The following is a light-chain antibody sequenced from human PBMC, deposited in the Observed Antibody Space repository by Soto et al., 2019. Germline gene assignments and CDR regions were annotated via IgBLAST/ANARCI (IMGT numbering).Light chain of an antibody. CDR3: QQYGSSPPWT. CDR2: DAS. J-gene: IGKJ1*01. V-gene: IGKV3-20*01. CDR1: QSVSSSY. Sequence: IVLTQSPGTLSFSPGERATLSCRASQSVSSSYLAWYQQKPGQAPRLLIHDASTRATGIPARFSGSGSGTDFTLTISRLEPEDFAVYYCQQYGSSPPWTFGQGTKVDIK.